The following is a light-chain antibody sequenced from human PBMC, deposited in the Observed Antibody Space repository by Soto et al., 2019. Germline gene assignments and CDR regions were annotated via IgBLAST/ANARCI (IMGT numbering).Light chain of an antibody. CDR2: GAS. V-gene: IGKV3-15*01. CDR3: QQYKNWPKIT. CDR1: QSVRSN. Sequence: DTVLTQSPATLSVSPGERATLSSRASQSVRSNLAWYQQKPGQAPRLLVYGASTRATGIPARFSGSGSRTEFTLTISSLQSEDFAVYYCQQYKNWPKITFGQGTRLEIK. J-gene: IGKJ5*01.